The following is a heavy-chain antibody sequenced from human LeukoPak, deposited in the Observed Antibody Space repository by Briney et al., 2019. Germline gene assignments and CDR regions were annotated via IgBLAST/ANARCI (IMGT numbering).Heavy chain of an antibody. CDR3: ARDRRDGYKGSGGYFDY. Sequence: SQTLSLTCAISGDSVSSNSAAWNWIRQSPSRGLEWLGRTYYRSKWYNDYAVSVKSRITINTDTSKNQFSLQLNSVTPEDTAVYYCARDRRDGYKGSGGYFDYWGQGTLVTVSS. CDR1: GDSVSSNSAA. V-gene: IGHV6-1*01. CDR2: TYYRSKWYN. D-gene: IGHD5-24*01. J-gene: IGHJ4*02.